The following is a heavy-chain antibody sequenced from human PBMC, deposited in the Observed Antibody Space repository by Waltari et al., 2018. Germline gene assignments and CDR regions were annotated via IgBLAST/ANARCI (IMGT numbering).Heavy chain of an antibody. D-gene: IGHD6-13*01. Sequence: QVQLQESGPGLVKPSETLSLTCAVSGYSISSGYYWGWIRQPPGKGLEWIGSIYHSGGTYYNPSLKSRVTISVDTSKNQFSLKLSSVTAADTAVYYCARSQRIYSSSWYYYYGMDVWGQGTTVTVSS. CDR1: GYSISSGYY. V-gene: IGHV4-38-2*01. CDR2: IYHSGGT. CDR3: ARSQRIYSSSWYYYYGMDV. J-gene: IGHJ6*02.